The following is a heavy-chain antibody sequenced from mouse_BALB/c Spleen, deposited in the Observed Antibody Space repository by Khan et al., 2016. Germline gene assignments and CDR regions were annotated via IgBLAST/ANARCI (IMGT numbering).Heavy chain of an antibody. CDR1: GYTFTSYY. J-gene: IGHJ2*01. CDR2: INPSNGGT. D-gene: IGHD4-1*01. CDR3: TTGTYYFDY. V-gene: IGHV1S81*02. Sequence: QVQLQQSGAELVKPGASVKLSCKATGYTFTSYYMYWVKQRPGQGLEWIGEINPSNGGTNFNEKFKSKATLTVDKSSSTAYMQLSSLTSEDSAVYYCTTGTYYFDYWGQGTTLTVSS.